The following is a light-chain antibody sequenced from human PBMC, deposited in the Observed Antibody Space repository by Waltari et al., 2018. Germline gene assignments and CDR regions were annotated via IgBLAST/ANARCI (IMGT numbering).Light chain of an antibody. Sequence: QSALTQPASVSGSPGQSITISCTGTSSDVGSYNLVSWYQQHPGKAPKLSFYEVIKRPAGVSNRFSGSKSGNTASLTISGLQAEDEADYYCCSYAGSSTFVFGTGTKVTVL. V-gene: IGLV2-23*02. CDR1: SSDVGSYNL. CDR2: EVI. J-gene: IGLJ1*01. CDR3: CSYAGSSTFV.